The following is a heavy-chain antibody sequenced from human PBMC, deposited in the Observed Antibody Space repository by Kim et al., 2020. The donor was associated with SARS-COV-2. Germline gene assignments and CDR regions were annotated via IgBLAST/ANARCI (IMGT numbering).Heavy chain of an antibody. CDR1: GGSINSYY. D-gene: IGHD6-6*01. J-gene: IGHJ6*03. CDR3: ARLWTGDSGSSRFYYYYYMDV. CDR2: IYYSGST. V-gene: IGHV4-59*08. Sequence: SETLSLTCTVSGGSINSYYWSWIRQPPGKGLEWIGYIYYSGSTDYNPSLQSRVTISVDTSKNQFSLKLSSVTAADTAVYYCARLWTGDSGSSRFYYYYYMDVWGKGTTVTVSS.